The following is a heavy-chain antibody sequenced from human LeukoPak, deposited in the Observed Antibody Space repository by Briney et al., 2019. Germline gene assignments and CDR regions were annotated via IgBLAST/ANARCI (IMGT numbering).Heavy chain of an antibody. D-gene: IGHD2-2*01. Sequence: PGGSLRLSCAASGFTFDNYALSWVRQAPGKGLEWVSAISGSGGRTFYADSVKGRFTISRDNSKNTLYLQMNSLRAEDTAVYYCAREPYMRAFDYWGQGTLVTVSS. CDR1: GFTFDNYA. CDR2: ISGSGGRT. J-gene: IGHJ4*02. CDR3: AREPYMRAFDY. V-gene: IGHV3-23*01.